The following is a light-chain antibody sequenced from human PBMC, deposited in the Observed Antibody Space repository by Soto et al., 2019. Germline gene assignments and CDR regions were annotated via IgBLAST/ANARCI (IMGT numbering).Light chain of an antibody. Sequence: LQMTQSPSSLSASVGDRVTITCQASQDISNYLNWYQQKPGKAPKLLIYDASNLETGVPSRFSGSGSGTDFTFTISSLQPEDIATYYCQQYDNPALTFGGGTKVEIK. CDR3: QQYDNPALT. CDR2: DAS. CDR1: QDISNY. V-gene: IGKV1-33*01. J-gene: IGKJ4*01.